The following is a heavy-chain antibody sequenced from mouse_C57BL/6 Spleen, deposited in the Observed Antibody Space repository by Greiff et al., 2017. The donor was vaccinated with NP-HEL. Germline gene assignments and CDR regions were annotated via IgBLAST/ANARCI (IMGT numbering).Heavy chain of an antibody. CDR2: IDPSDSYT. Sequence: QVQLKQPGAELVMPGASVKLSCKASGYTFTSYWMHWVKQRPGQGLEWIGEIDPSDSYTNYNQKFKGKSTLTVDNSSSTAYMQLSSLTSEDSAVYYCARGDTPHPFAYWGQGTLVTVSA. CDR1: GYTFTSYW. V-gene: IGHV1-69*01. CDR3: ARGDTPHPFAY. J-gene: IGHJ3*01.